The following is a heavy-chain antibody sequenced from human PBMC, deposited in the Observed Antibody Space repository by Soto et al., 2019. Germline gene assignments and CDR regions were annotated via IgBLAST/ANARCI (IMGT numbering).Heavy chain of an antibody. CDR3: AHTWGLPFDF. CDR2: IYWHDDK. V-gene: IGHV2-5*01. Sequence: QITLKESGPTLVEPTQTLTLTCTYSGFSLRTTGVGVGWIRQPPGKALEWLGIIYWHDDKRYSSSLKNRVTLTSDLSKSLVVLTMTNMDPVDTATYYCAHTWGLPFDFWGQGTLVIVSS. D-gene: IGHD3-16*01. J-gene: IGHJ4*02. CDR1: GFSLRTTGVG.